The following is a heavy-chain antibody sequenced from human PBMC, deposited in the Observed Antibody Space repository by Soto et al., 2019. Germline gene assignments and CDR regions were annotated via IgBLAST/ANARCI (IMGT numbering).Heavy chain of an antibody. V-gene: IGHV1-69*13. CDR1: GGTFSSYA. J-gene: IGHJ3*02. Sequence: GASVKVSCKASGGTFSSYAISWVRQAPGQGLEWMRGIIPIFGTANYAQKFQGRVTITADESTSTAYMELSSLRSEDTAVYYCASDLYYYDSIPVIPQGAFDIWGQGTMVTVSS. CDR3: ASDLYYYDSIPVIPQGAFDI. CDR2: IIPIFGTA. D-gene: IGHD3-22*01.